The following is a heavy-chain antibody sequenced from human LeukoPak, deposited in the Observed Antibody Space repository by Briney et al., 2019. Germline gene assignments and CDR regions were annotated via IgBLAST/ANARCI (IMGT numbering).Heavy chain of an antibody. D-gene: IGHD3-10*01. Sequence: GGSLRLSCAASGFTFSSYGMHWVRQAPGKGLEGVAVIWYDGSNKYYADSVKGRFTISRDNSKNPLYLQMNSLRAEDTAVYYCARDLTMVRTMLGYWGQGTLVTVSS. CDR1: GFTFSSYG. V-gene: IGHV3-33*01. CDR2: IWYDGSNK. CDR3: ARDLTMVRTMLGY. J-gene: IGHJ4*02.